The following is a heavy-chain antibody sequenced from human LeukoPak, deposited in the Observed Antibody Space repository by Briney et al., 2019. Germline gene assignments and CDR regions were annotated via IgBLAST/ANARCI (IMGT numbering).Heavy chain of an antibody. CDR3: ARVMNDYGDYVFDY. Sequence: SLRLSCVGSGFTFDDYAMHWVRQAPGKGLEWVSGISWNSGRRGYADSVKGRFTISRDNAKNSLYLQMNSLRAEDTAVYYCARVMNDYGDYVFDYWGQGTLVTVSS. J-gene: IGHJ4*02. CDR1: GFTFDDYA. CDR2: ISWNSGRR. V-gene: IGHV3-9*01. D-gene: IGHD4-17*01.